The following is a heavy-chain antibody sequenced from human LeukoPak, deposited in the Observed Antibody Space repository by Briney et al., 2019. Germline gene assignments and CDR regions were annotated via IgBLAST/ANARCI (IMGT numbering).Heavy chain of an antibody. CDR3: ARAKYYDYVWGSYRYYFDY. D-gene: IGHD3-16*02. CDR2: VIPIFGTA. V-gene: IGHV1-69*05. CDR1: GGTFSSYA. Sequence: SVKVSCKASGGTFSSYAISWVRQAPGQGLEWMEGVIPIFGTANYAQKFQGRVTITTDESTSTAYMELSSLRSEDTAVYYCARAKYYDYVWGSYRYYFDYWGQGTLVTVSS. J-gene: IGHJ4*02.